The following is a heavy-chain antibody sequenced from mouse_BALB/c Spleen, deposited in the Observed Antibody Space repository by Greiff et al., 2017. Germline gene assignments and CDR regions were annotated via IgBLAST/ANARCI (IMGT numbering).Heavy chain of an antibody. V-gene: IGHV1-7*01. CDR1: GYTFTSYW. Sequence: QVQLQQSGAELAKPGASVKMSCKASGYTFTSYWMHWEKQRPGQGLEWIGYINPSTGYTEYNQKFKDKATLTADKSSSTAYMQLSSLTSEDSAVYYCARQRHYRYPMDYWGQGTSVTVSS. J-gene: IGHJ4*01. D-gene: IGHD2-14*01. CDR2: INPSTGYT. CDR3: ARQRHYRYPMDY.